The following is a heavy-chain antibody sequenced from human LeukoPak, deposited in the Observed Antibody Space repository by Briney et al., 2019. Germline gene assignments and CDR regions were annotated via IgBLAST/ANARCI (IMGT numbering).Heavy chain of an antibody. Sequence: SETLSLTCTVSGGSISSSSYYWGWIRQPPGKGLELIGSIYYSGSTYYNPSLKSRVTISVDTSKNQFSLKLSSVTAADTAVYYCARRSGSYYDYWGQGTLVTVSS. CDR3: ARRSGSYYDY. CDR2: IYYSGST. D-gene: IGHD1-26*01. V-gene: IGHV4-39*01. CDR1: GGSISSSSYY. J-gene: IGHJ4*02.